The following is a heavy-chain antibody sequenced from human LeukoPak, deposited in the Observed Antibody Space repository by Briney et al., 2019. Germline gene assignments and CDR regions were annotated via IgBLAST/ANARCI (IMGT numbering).Heavy chain of an antibody. D-gene: IGHD3-10*01. CDR2: INHSGST. CDR1: GGSFSGYY. J-gene: IGHJ5*02. Sequence: PSETLSLTCAVYGGSFSGYYWSWIRQPPGKGLEWIGEINHSGSTNYNPSLKSRVIISVDKSRNNFSLRLSSVTAADTAVYYCARGHGAGGSSDWFDPWGQGTLVTVSS. CDR3: ARGHGAGGSSDWFDP. V-gene: IGHV4-34*01.